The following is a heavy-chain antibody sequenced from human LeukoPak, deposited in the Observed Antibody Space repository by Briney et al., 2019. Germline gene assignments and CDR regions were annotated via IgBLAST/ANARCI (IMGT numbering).Heavy chain of an antibody. J-gene: IGHJ4*02. Sequence: GGSLRLPCAASGFTVSSNYMSWVRQAPGKGLEWVSSISSSSSYIYYADSVKGRFTISRDNAKNSLYLQMNSLRAEDTAVYYCARDDDSSDFWSGYYPLDYWGQGTLVTVSS. D-gene: IGHD3-3*01. CDR1: GFTVSSNY. CDR2: ISSSSSYI. V-gene: IGHV3-21*01. CDR3: ARDDDSSDFWSGYYPLDY.